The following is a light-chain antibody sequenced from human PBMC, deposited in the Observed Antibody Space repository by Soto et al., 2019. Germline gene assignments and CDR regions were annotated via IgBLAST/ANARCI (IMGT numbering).Light chain of an antibody. CDR2: DAS. CDR1: QSISNR. Sequence: DIQMTQSPSTLSASVGDRVTITCRASQSISNRLAWYHQKPGKTPNLLIYDASNLGSGVPSRFSGSGSGTDFTFTISSLQPEDIATYYCQQYDNLPLTFGGGTKVDIK. CDR3: QQYDNLPLT. V-gene: IGKV1-5*01. J-gene: IGKJ4*01.